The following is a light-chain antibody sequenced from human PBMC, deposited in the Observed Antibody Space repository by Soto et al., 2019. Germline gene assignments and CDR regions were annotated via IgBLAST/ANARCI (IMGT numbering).Light chain of an antibody. J-gene: IGKJ5*01. CDR2: GAS. CDR1: XXVSSN. Sequence: SPATLSVSPXXXXTLSXXXXXXVSSNLAWYQQKPGQAPRLLIYGASNRATGIPARFSGSGSGTEFALTISSLQSEDFAVYYCQQYNYWPPITFGQGTRLEIK. CDR3: QQYNYWPPIT. V-gene: IGKV3-15*01.